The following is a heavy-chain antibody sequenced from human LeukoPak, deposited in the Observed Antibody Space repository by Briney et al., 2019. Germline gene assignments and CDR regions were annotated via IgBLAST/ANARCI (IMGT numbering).Heavy chain of an antibody. Sequence: NPSETLSLTCTVSGGSIGSNYWTWIRLPPGKGLEYIGYIYYTGGTNYNPSLKSRVTISVDTSKNQFSLKLTSVTAADTAVYFCAKYGNSGWVIDNWGQGTLVTVSS. CDR2: IYYTGGT. D-gene: IGHD6-19*01. CDR1: GGSIGSNY. V-gene: IGHV4-59*08. J-gene: IGHJ4*02. CDR3: AKYGNSGWVIDN.